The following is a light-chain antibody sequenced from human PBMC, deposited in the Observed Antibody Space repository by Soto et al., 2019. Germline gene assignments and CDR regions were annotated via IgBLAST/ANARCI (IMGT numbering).Light chain of an antibody. Sequence: VAIRQSQLTLSASTRETATRSGRASQSVSSDLAWYHQKPGQAPRLLIYGASTWATGIPARFSGSGSGTEFTLTINSLQSEDFAVYYCQQYNNWLQTFGQGTKVDIK. V-gene: IGKV3-15*01. CDR3: QQYNNWLQT. CDR1: QSVSSD. CDR2: GAS. J-gene: IGKJ1*01.